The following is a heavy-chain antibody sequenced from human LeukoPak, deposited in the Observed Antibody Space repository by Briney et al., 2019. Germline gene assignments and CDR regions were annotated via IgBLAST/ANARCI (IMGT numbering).Heavy chain of an antibody. CDR2: MNPNSGNT. V-gene: IGHV1-8*01. J-gene: IGHJ4*02. D-gene: IGHD3-10*01. CDR1: GYTFTSYD. CDR3: ARSGRLLLWFGELLSGAPYFDY. Sequence: GASVKVSCKASGYTFTSYDINWVRQATGQGLEWMGWMNPNSGNTGYAQKFQGRVTTTRNTSISTAYMELSSLRSEDTAVYYCARSGRLLLWFGELLSGAPYFDYWGQGTLVTVSS.